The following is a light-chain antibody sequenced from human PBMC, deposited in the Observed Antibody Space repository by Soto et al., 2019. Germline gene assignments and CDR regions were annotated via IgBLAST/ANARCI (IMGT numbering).Light chain of an antibody. Sequence: EIVPTQAPATLSVSPGEGATLSCRASQSVSSNLAWYQQKPGQAPRLLIYGASSRATGIPARFSGSGSGTEFTLTISSLQSEDFAVYYCQQYNNWPRTFGQGTKVDIK. V-gene: IGKV3-15*01. CDR2: GAS. CDR3: QQYNNWPRT. J-gene: IGKJ1*01. CDR1: QSVSSN.